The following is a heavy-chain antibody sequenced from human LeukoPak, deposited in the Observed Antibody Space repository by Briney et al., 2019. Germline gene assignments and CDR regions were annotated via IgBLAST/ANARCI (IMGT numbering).Heavy chain of an antibody. Sequence: GGSLSLSCAASGFTFSSVSMSWVRQAPGKGLEWISYISSSSSTIYYADSVKGRFTISRDNAKNSVYLQMNRLRAEDTAVYSCARARSGNYFEDWGQATWVTVSS. CDR3: ARARSGNYFED. CDR1: GFTFSSVS. CDR2: ISSSSSTI. J-gene: IGHJ1*01. D-gene: IGHD3-3*01. V-gene: IGHV3-48*01.